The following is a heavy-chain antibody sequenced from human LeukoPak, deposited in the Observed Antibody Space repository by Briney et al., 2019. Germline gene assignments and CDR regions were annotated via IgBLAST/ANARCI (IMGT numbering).Heavy chain of an antibody. CDR3: ARGVGTTNFDY. CDR1: GDSMSSGNYY. V-gene: IGHV4-61*02. J-gene: IGHJ4*02. D-gene: IGHD1-26*01. Sequence: SQTLSLTCTVSGDSMSSGNYYWSRIRQPAGKGLEWIGRMYTSGSTNYNPSLKSRVIISVDTSKNQFSLQLNSVTAADTAVYYCARGVGTTNFDYWGQGTLVTVSS. CDR2: MYTSGST.